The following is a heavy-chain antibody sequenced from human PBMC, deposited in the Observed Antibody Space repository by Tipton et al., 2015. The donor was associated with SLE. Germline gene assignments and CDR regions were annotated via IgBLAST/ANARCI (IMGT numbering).Heavy chain of an antibody. CDR3: ARAGGGDSNWFDP. CDR2: IYYSGST. Sequence: TLSLTCTVSGGSISSSSYYWGWIRQPPGKGLEWIGSIYYSGSTYCNPSLKSRVTISVDTSKNQFSLKLSSVTAADTAVYYCARAGGGDSNWFDPWGQGTLVTVSS. D-gene: IGHD2-21*01. CDR1: GGSISSSSYY. V-gene: IGHV4-39*07. J-gene: IGHJ5*02.